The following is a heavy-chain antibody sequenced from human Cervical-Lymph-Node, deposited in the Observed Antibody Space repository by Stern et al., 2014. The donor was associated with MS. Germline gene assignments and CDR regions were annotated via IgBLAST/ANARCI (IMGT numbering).Heavy chain of an antibody. CDR2: IIAIIGTT. CDR3: ARVIGDGYDSLDD. J-gene: IGHJ4*02. V-gene: IGHV1-69*01. D-gene: IGHD5-24*01. CDR1: GGTLSSNT. Sequence: QMQLVQSGAEVRKPGSSVKVSCKVSGGTLSSNTIVWVLQAPGQGLQWMGGIIAIIGTTDYAQKFHDRVTITADESTNTVYMEVTSLTSEDTAVYYCARVIGDGYDSLDDWGQGTLVTVSS.